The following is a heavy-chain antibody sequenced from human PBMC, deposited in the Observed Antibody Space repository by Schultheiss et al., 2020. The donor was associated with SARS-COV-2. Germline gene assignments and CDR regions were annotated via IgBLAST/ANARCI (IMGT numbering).Heavy chain of an antibody. CDR3: ARDRLEWLSYYGMDV. J-gene: IGHJ6*02. CDR2: IWYDGSNK. Sequence: GGSLRLSCAASGFTFSSYGMHWVRQAPGKGLEWVAVIWYDGSNKYYADSVKGRFTISRDNSNSILYLQMSSLRVEDTAVYYCARDRLEWLSYYGMDVWGQGTTVTVSS. V-gene: IGHV3-33*01. D-gene: IGHD3-3*01. CDR1: GFTFSSYG.